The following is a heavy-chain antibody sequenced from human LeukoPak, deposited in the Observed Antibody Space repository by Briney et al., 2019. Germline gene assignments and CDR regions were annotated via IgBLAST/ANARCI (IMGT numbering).Heavy chain of an antibody. D-gene: IGHD2-2*01. CDR3: ARVPRYCSSTSCPPDAFDI. Sequence: PGGSLRLSCAASGFTFSSYGMNWVRQAPGKGLEWVSYISSSSSTIYYADSVKGRFTISRDNAKNSLYLQMNSLRAEDTAVYYCARVPRYCSSTSCPPDAFDIWGQGTMVTVSS. V-gene: IGHV3-48*01. CDR2: ISSSSSTI. J-gene: IGHJ3*02. CDR1: GFTFSSYG.